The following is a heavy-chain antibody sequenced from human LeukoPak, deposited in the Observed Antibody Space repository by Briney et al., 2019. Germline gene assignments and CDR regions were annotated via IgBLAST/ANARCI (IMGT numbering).Heavy chain of an antibody. Sequence: GGSLSLSCAASGFTFSSYSMNWVRQAPGKGLEGVSYISSSSSTIYYADSVKGRFTISRDNAKNSLYLQMNSLRAEDTAVYYCARVGYYDFWSGPYYFDYWGQGTLVTVSS. D-gene: IGHD3-3*01. CDR1: GFTFSSYS. CDR2: ISSSSSTI. V-gene: IGHV3-48*01. CDR3: ARVGYYDFWSGPYYFDY. J-gene: IGHJ4*02.